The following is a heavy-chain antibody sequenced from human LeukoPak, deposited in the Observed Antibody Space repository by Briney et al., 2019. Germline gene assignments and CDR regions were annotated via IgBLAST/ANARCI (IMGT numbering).Heavy chain of an antibody. CDR2: IIPIFGTA. J-gene: IGHJ4*02. CDR1: GGTFSSYA. V-gene: IGHV1-69*13. D-gene: IGHD1-26*01. CDR3: VGATQWKNNFDY. Sequence: SVKVSCKASGGTFSSYAISWVRQAPGQGLEWMGGIIPIFGTANYAQKFQGRVTITADESTSTAYMELSSLRSEDTAVYYCVGATQWKNNFDYWGQGTLVIVSS.